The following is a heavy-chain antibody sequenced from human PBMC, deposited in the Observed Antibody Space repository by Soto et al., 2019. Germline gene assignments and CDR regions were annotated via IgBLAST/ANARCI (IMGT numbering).Heavy chain of an antibody. CDR2: IYFSGST. D-gene: IGHD3-3*01. V-gene: IGHV4-39*01. CDR3: TSVNRITIVGVVIMNYYYYDDMDV. J-gene: IGHJ6*03. CDR1: GGSISSSSYY. Sequence: QLQLQESGPGLVKPSETLSLTCTVSGGSISSSSYYWGWIRQPPGKGLEWFGSIYFSGSTYDNPTLKSRVTLPVGTTKNRDTLERSAVTAVSRAGYYYTSVNRITIVGVVIMNYYYYDDMDVWGKGTTVTVSS.